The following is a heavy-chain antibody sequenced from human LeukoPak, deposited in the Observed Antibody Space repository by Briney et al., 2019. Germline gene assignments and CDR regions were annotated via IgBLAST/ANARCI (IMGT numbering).Heavy chain of an antibody. Sequence: KPSETLSLTCTVSGGSISSYYWSWIRQPAGKGLEWIGRIYTSGSTNYNPSLKSRVTMSVDTSKNQFSLKLSSVTAADTAVYYCXXXXXXMGIAAAGLFDYWGQGTLVTVSS. CDR3: XXXXXXMGIAAAGLFDY. V-gene: IGHV4-4*07. CDR2: IYTSGST. D-gene: IGHD6-13*01. J-gene: IGHJ4*02. CDR1: GGSISSYY.